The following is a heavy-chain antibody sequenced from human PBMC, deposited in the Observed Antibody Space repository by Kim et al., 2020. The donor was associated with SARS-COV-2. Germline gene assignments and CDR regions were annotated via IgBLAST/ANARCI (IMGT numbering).Heavy chain of an antibody. D-gene: IGHD4-17*01. J-gene: IGHJ3*02. CDR1: GFTFSSYG. CDR2: ISGSGDIT. Sequence: GGSLRLSCAASGFTFSSYGMSWVRQAPGKGLEWVSTISGSGDITYYADSVRGRFSISRDNSKNTLYLQMDSLGAEDTAVYYCAKRPYGNAFDIWGQGTMV. CDR3: AKRPYGNAFDI. V-gene: IGHV3-23*01.